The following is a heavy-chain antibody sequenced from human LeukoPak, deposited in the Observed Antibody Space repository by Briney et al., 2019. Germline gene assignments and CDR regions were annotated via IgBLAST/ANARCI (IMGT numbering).Heavy chain of an antibody. Sequence: SGGSLRLSCAASGFTFSDYYMIWMRQAPGMGLDWVSYISSSSSTIYYADSVKGRFTISRDNAKNSLYLQMNSLRAEDTAVYYCARELYSSSSIYRSEYYYYYYGMDVWGQGTTVTVSS. J-gene: IGHJ6*02. V-gene: IGHV3-11*01. CDR3: ARELYSSSSIYRSEYYYYYYGMDV. D-gene: IGHD6-6*01. CDR1: GFTFSDYY. CDR2: ISSSSSTI.